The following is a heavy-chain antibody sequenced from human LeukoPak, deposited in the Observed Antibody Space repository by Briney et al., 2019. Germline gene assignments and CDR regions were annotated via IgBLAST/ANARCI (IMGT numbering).Heavy chain of an antibody. CDR3: AREPQSLIVGATYFDY. Sequence: GGSLRLSCAASGFTLSSYAMHWVRQAPGKGLEWVAVISYDGSNKYYADSVKGRFTISRDNSKNTLYLQMNSLRAEDTAVYYCAREPQSLIVGATYFDYWGQGTLVTVSS. CDR1: GFTLSSYA. D-gene: IGHD1-26*01. CDR2: ISYDGSNK. V-gene: IGHV3-30-3*01. J-gene: IGHJ4*02.